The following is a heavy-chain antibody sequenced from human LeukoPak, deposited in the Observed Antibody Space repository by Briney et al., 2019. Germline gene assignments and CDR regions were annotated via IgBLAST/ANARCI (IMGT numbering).Heavy chain of an antibody. Sequence: ASVKVSCKASGYTFTSYGISWVRQAPGQGLEWMGWISAYNGNTNYAQKLQGRVTMTTDTSTSTAYMELRSLRSDDTAVYYCARDCVSRSSTSCYLPYWGQGTLVTVSS. J-gene: IGHJ4*02. D-gene: IGHD2-2*01. CDR3: ARDCVSRSSTSCYLPY. V-gene: IGHV1-18*01. CDR2: ISAYNGNT. CDR1: GYTFTSYG.